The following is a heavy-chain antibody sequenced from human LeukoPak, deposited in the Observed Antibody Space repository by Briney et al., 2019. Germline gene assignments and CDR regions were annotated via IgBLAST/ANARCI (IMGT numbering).Heavy chain of an antibody. Sequence: SETLSLTCTVSGGSISSYYWSWIRQPPGKGLEWIGYIYYSGSTNYNPSLKSRVTISVDTSKNQFSPKLSSVTAADTAVYYCXXELXXXYVWGSYRSLYNWFDPWGQGTLVTVSS. D-gene: IGHD3-16*02. CDR1: GGSISSYY. V-gene: IGHV4-59*01. J-gene: IGHJ5*02. CDR2: IYYSGST. CDR3: XXELXXXYVWGSYRSLYNWFDP.